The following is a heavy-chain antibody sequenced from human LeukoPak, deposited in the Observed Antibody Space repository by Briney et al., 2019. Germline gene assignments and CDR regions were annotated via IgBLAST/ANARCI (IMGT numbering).Heavy chain of an antibody. J-gene: IGHJ4*02. V-gene: IGHV1-46*01. CDR2: INPSGGST. CDR3: AREGDSSLDSGSYQYYFDY. Sequence: ASVKVSCKASGYTFISYYMHWVRQAPGQGLEWMGIINPSGGSTSYAQKFQGRVTMTRDTSTSTVYMELSSLRSEDTAVYYCAREGDSSLDSGSYQYYFDYWGQGTLVTVSS. CDR1: GYTFISYY. D-gene: IGHD1-26*01.